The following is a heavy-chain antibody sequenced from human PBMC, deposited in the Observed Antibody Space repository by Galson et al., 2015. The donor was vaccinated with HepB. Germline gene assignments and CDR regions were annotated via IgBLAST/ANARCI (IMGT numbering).Heavy chain of an antibody. J-gene: IGHJ6*02. V-gene: IGHV3-48*01. CDR2: ISSSSGTI. CDR3: ASVKLQYGYYYYGMDV. CDR1: GFTFSSYS. D-gene: IGHD4-11*01. Sequence: SLRLSCAASGFTFSSYSMNWVRQAPGKGLEWVSYISSSSGTIYYADSVKGRFTISRDNAKNSLYLQMNSLRAEDTAVYYCASVKLQYGYYYYGMDVWGQGTTVTVSS.